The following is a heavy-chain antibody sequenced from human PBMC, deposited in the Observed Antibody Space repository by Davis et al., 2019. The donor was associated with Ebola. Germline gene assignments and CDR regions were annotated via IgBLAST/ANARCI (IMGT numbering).Heavy chain of an antibody. Sequence: SCKASGYTFTSYAMHWVRQAPGKGLEYVSAISSNGGSTYYADSVKGRFTISRDNSKNTLYLQMSSLRAEDTAVYYCVKDRRDCSSTSCYSYYYYGMDVWGQGTTVTVSS. V-gene: IGHV3-64D*08. CDR3: VKDRRDCSSTSCYSYYYYGMDV. D-gene: IGHD2-2*02. CDR1: GYTFTSYA. J-gene: IGHJ6*02. CDR2: ISSNGGST.